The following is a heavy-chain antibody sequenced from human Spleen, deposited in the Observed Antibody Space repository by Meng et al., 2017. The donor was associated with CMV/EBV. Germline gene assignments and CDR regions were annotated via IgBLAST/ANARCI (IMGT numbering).Heavy chain of an antibody. CDR2: INPSGGFI. Sequence: FNNCYMHWVRQAPGQGLEWMGMINPSGGFIGYAQKFQGRITVTWETSTSTVYMELSSLRSEDTAVYYCARDPGNTVVIPSALGYFDYWGQGTLVTVSS. CDR3: ARDPGNTVVIPSALGYFDY. CDR1: FNNCY. V-gene: IGHV1-46*02. J-gene: IGHJ4*01. D-gene: IGHD2-2*01.